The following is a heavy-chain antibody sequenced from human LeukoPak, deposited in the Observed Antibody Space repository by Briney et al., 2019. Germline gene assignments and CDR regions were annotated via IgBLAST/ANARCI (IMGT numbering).Heavy chain of an antibody. J-gene: IGHJ4*02. Sequence: PGGSLRLFCAASGFTFSAYEMNWVRQAPGKGLEWISYINSIGSTIYYADSVKGRFTISRDNAENSLFLQMNSLRAEDRAVYYCARDLSSWYGLDYWGQGTLVTVSS. CDR2: INSIGSTI. D-gene: IGHD6-13*01. CDR3: ARDLSSWYGLDY. CDR1: GFTFSAYE. V-gene: IGHV3-48*03.